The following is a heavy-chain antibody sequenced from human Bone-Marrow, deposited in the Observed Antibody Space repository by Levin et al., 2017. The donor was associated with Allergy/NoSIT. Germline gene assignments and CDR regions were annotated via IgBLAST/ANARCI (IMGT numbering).Heavy chain of an antibody. Sequence: GESLKISCKASGYTFSTYYMHWVRQAPGQGLEWMGLINPSGDSTNFAQRFRGRVIMYSDASTNTVYMELTSLRSEDTAVYYCARDNYADRSDYYGTDFWGQGTLVTVSS. V-gene: IGHV1-46*01. CDR3: ARDNYADRSDYYGTDF. D-gene: IGHD3-10*01. CDR1: GYTFSTYY. CDR2: INPSGDST. J-gene: IGHJ4*02.